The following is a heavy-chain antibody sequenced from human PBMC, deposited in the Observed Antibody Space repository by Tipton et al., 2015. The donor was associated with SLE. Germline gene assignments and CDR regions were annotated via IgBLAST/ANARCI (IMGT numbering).Heavy chain of an antibody. D-gene: IGHD1-26*01. Sequence: LRLSCAVYGGSFSGYYWSWIRQPPGKGLEWIGEINHSGSTNYNPSLKSRVTISVDTSKNQFSLKLSSVTAADTAVYYCARLRVGATQTDAFDTWGQGTMVTVSS. CDR1: GGSFSGYY. V-gene: IGHV4-34*01. J-gene: IGHJ3*02. CDR2: INHSGST. CDR3: ARLRVGATQTDAFDT.